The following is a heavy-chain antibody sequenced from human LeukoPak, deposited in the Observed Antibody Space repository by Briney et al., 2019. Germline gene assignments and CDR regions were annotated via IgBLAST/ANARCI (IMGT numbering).Heavy chain of an antibody. CDR1: GGSFSRYA. V-gene: IGHV1-69*01. CDR2: IIPIFGTA. J-gene: IGHJ6*02. CDR3: ARGEGGYSYVGYYYYGMDV. Sequence: SVQVSCKASGGSFSRYAISWVRPAPGQGLEWMGGIIPIFGTANYAQKFQGRVTITADESTSTAYMELSSLRSEDTAVYYCARGEGGYSYVGYYYYGMDVWGQGTTVTVSS. D-gene: IGHD5-18*01.